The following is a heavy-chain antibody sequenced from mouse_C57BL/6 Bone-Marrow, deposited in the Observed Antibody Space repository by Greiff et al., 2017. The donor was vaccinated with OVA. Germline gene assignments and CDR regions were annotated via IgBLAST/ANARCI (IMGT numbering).Heavy chain of an antibody. CDR1: GFSLTSYG. D-gene: IGHD2-3*01. J-gene: IGHJ3*01. CDR3: ATRDEMMVTSWFAY. CDR2: IWGDGST. Sequence: VQLQQSGPGLVAPSQSLSITCTVSGFSLTSYGVSWVRQPPGKGLEWLGVIWGDGSTNYHSALISRLSISKDNSKSQVFLKLNSLQTDDTATYYCATRDEMMVTSWFAYWGQGTLVTVSA. V-gene: IGHV2-3*01.